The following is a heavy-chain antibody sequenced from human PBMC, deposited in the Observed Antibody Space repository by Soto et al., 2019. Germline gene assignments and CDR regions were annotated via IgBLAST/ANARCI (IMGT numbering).Heavy chain of an antibody. CDR3: AKDRLAGNFDY. CDR1: GVTFNNYA. J-gene: IGHJ4*02. Sequence: GGSLRLSCAASGVTFNNYAMNWVRQAPGKGLEWVATISNTGGSTYYADSVKGRFTISRDNSKNTLYLQMNSLRVEDTAVYYCAKDRLAGNFDYWGQGTQVTVSS. V-gene: IGHV3-23*01. CDR2: ISNTGGST.